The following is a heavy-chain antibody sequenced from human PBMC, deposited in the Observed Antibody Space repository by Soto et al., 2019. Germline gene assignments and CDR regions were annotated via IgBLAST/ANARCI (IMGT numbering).Heavy chain of an antibody. CDR3: ARETGYSGYALLDY. V-gene: IGHV4-59*01. CDR2: IYYSGST. J-gene: IGHJ4*02. Sequence: SETLSLTCTVSGGSISSYYWSWIRQPPGKGLEWIGYIYYSGSTNYNPSLKSRVTISVDTSKNQFSLKLSSVTAADTAVYYCARETGYSGYALLDYWGQGTLVTVSS. CDR1: GGSISSYY. D-gene: IGHD5-12*01.